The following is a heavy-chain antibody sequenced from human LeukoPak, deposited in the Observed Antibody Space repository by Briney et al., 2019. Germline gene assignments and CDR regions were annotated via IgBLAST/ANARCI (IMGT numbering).Heavy chain of an antibody. CDR3: ARSFATSYYYMDV. CDR2: ISYDGSNK. CDR1: GLILSNFA. J-gene: IGHJ6*03. Sequence: GGSLSLFYAVSGLILSNFAMLGVRRARGKGLVGVAVISYDGSNKVYADSVKGRFTISRDNSKNTLHLQMNSLRAEDTAVYYCARSFATSYYYMDVWGKGTTVTVAS. D-gene: IGHD1-26*01. V-gene: IGHV3-30*04.